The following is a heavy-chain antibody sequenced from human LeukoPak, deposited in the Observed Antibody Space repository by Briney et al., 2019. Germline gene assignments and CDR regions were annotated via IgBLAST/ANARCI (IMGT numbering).Heavy chain of an antibody. CDR2: ISGSSSTT. J-gene: IGHJ4*02. CDR3: ARDRNWGFDY. V-gene: IGHV3-48*02. D-gene: IGHD7-27*01. CDR1: GFTFTSYS. Sequence: QPGGSLRLSCAASGFTFTSYSMNWVRQAPGKGLEWVSYISGSSSTTLYADSVKGRFTISRDNAKNSLYLQMNSLRDEDTAVYDCARDRNWGFDYWGQGTLVTVSS.